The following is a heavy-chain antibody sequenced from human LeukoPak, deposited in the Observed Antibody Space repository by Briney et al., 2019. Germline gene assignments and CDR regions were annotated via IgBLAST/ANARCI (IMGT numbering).Heavy chain of an antibody. CDR3: ARSFSEKFYFES. Sequence: SSQTLSLTCTVSGDSISRGRYYWSWVRQPAGKELEWIGRIYASGKIDYNPYTPSLKSRVAMSLDTSKNQVSLYLTSVTAADTAMYFCARSFSEKFYFESWGQGTLVTVSS. CDR2: IYASGKI. V-gene: IGHV4-61*02. CDR1: GDSISRGRYY. D-gene: IGHD1-26*01. J-gene: IGHJ4*02.